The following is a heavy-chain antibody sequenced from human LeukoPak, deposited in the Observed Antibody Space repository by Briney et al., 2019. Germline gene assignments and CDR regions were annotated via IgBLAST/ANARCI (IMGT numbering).Heavy chain of an antibody. J-gene: IGHJ4*02. CDR2: ISWNSGSI. D-gene: IGHD6-19*01. CDR1: GFTFDDYA. CDR3: AKAYSSGWYYFDY. Sequence: GRSLRLSCAASGFTFDDYAMHWVRQALGKGLEWGSGISWNSGSIGYADSVKGRFTISRDNAKNSLYLQMNSLRAEDTALYYCAKAYSSGWYYFDYWGQGTLVTVSS. V-gene: IGHV3-9*01.